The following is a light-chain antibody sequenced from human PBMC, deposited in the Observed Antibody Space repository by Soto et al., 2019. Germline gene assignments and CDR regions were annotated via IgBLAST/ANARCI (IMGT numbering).Light chain of an antibody. V-gene: IGKV1-5*01. CDR3: QQYHTYWT. J-gene: IGKJ1*01. CDR2: DAS. Sequence: DIQMTQSPSSLSASVGDRVTITCRASQSINNWLAWYQQKPGKAPKLLISDASNLESGVPSRFSGSASGTEFTLTISSLQPHDFATYYCQQYHTYWTFGQGTKVDIK. CDR1: QSINNW.